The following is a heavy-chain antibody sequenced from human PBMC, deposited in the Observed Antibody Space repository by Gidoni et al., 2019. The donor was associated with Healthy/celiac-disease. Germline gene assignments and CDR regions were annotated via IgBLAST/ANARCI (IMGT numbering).Heavy chain of an antibody. D-gene: IGHD6-6*01. Sequence: VQLVQSGAEVKKPVASVKVSCKASGYTFTSYDINWVRQATGQGLEWMGWMNPNSGNTGYAQKVQGRVTMTRNTSISTAYMELSSLRSEDTAVYYCARASAARRGNWFDPWGQGTLVTVSS. V-gene: IGHV1-8*01. J-gene: IGHJ5*02. CDR2: MNPNSGNT. CDR1: GYTFTSYD. CDR3: ARASAARRGNWFDP.